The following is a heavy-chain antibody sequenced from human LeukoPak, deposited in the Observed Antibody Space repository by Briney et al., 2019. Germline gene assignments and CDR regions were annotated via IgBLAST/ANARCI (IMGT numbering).Heavy chain of an antibody. CDR1: GFIFGDCA. V-gene: IGHV3-49*04. CDR3: SRVVRSKTYCSGGNCYSGGFDY. J-gene: IGHJ4*02. D-gene: IGHD2-15*01. CDR2: IRSKAYSGTT. Sequence: PGRSLRLSCVCSGFIFGDCAMSGVRQARGKGLQWVSVIRSKAYSGTTEYAASVKGRFTMSRDDSKSIAYLQMNSLQTEDTAVYYCSRVVRSKTYCSGGNCYSGGFDYWGQGTLVTASS.